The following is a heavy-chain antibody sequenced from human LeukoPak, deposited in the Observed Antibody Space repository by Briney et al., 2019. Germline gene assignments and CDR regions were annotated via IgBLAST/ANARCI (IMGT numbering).Heavy chain of an antibody. Sequence: SETLSLTCSVSGGSINSYYWGWIRRPPGRGLEYIGHIYYTGKTDYNPSFKSRVTMSVDTSKNQLSLKLHFLTAADTAVYYCARGSPHEYSTSGDWFDPWGQGTLVTVSS. CDR2: IYYTGKT. D-gene: IGHD6-6*01. V-gene: IGHV4-59*01. CDR3: ARGSPHEYSTSGDWFDP. J-gene: IGHJ5*02. CDR1: GGSINSYY.